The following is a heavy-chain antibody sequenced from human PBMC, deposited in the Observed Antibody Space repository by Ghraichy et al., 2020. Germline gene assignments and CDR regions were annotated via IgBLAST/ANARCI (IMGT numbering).Heavy chain of an antibody. Sequence: SQTLSLTCTVSGGSISSGGYYWSWIRQHPGKGLEWIGYIYYSGSTYYNLSLKSRVTISVDTSKNQFSLKLSSVTAADTAVYYCARGSTTVTTFVPHFDYWGQGTLVTVSS. CDR1: GGSISSGGYY. D-gene: IGHD4-17*01. V-gene: IGHV4-31*03. J-gene: IGHJ4*02. CDR3: ARGSTTVTTFVPHFDY. CDR2: IYYSGST.